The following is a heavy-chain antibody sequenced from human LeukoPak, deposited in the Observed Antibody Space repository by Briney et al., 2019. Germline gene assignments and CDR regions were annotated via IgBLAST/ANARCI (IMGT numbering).Heavy chain of an antibody. CDR2: TNAYNGNT. J-gene: IGHJ6*03. CDR1: GYTFTSYD. Sequence: GASVKVSCKASGYTFTSYDISWVRQAPGQGLEWMGWTNAYNGNTNYAQKLQGRVTMTTDTSTSTAYMELRSLRSDDTAVYYCARSSYDFWSGYLYYYYYYYMDVWGKGTTVTVSS. CDR3: ARSSYDFWSGYLYYYYYYYMDV. D-gene: IGHD3-3*01. V-gene: IGHV1-18*01.